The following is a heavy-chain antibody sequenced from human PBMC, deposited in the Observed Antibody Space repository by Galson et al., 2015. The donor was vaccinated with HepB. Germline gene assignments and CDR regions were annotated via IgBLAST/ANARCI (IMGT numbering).Heavy chain of an antibody. D-gene: IGHD2-15*01. CDR3: ARGHCSGGTCNSLDL. CDR1: GYMFTGHF. CDR2: INPNGGGT. J-gene: IGHJ5*02. V-gene: IGHV1-2*06. Sequence: SVKVSCKASGYMFTGHFMNWVRQAPGRGLEWMGRINPNGGGTDYSQRFQGRVTMTRDTSISTAYMELSSLRSDDTAVYYCARGHCSGGTCNSLDLWGQGTLVTVSS.